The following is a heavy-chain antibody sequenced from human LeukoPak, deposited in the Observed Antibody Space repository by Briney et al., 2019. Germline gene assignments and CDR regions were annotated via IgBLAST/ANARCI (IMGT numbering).Heavy chain of an antibody. D-gene: IGHD6-19*01. J-gene: IGHJ4*02. Sequence: SETLSLTCTVSGGSISSSSYYWGWIRQPPGKGLEWIGSIYYSGSTYYNPSLKSRVTISVDTSKNQFSLKLSSVTAADTAVYYCARDRQQWLAFDYWGQGTLVTVSS. CDR2: IYYSGST. CDR3: ARDRQQWLAFDY. V-gene: IGHV4-39*07. CDR1: GGSISSSSYY.